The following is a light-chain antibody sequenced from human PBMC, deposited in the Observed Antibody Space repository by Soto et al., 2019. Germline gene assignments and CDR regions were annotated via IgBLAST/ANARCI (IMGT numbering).Light chain of an antibody. V-gene: IGKV3-15*01. CDR1: QSVRSSY. Sequence: EIVLTQSPGTLSLSLGERATLSCRASQSVRSSYLAWYQQKPGQAPRLLIYGASTRATGIPARFSGSGSGTEFTLTISSLQSEDFAVYYCQQYNNWPPWTFGQGTKVDIK. CDR2: GAS. J-gene: IGKJ1*01. CDR3: QQYNNWPPWT.